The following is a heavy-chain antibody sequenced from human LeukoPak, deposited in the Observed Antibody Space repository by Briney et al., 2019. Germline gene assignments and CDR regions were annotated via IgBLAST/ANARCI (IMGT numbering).Heavy chain of an antibody. CDR3: AREEGYCTNGVCQYYFDY. CDR2: ISAYNGNT. V-gene: IGHV1-18*01. CDR1: GYTFTSYG. Sequence: GASVKVSCKASGYTFTSYGISWVRQAPGQGLEWMGWISAYNGNTNYAQKLQGRVTMTTDTSTSTAYMELRSPRSDDTAVYYCAREEGYCTNGVCQYYFDYWGQGTLVTVSS. J-gene: IGHJ4*02. D-gene: IGHD2-8*01.